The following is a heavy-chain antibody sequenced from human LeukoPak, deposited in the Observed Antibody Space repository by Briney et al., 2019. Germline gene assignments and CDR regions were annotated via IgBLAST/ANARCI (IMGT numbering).Heavy chain of an antibody. Sequence: HEASVKVSCKASGYTFTNYYIHWVRQAPGQGLEWMGWIIPYSGDTNYAQKFQDRVTMTRDTSISTAYMDLSSLRSDDTAVYYCAKDRTGSYLLLDYWGQGTLVTVSS. CDR3: AKDRTGSYLLLDY. D-gene: IGHD1-26*01. V-gene: IGHV1-2*02. CDR2: IIPYSGDT. J-gene: IGHJ4*02. CDR1: GYTFTNYY.